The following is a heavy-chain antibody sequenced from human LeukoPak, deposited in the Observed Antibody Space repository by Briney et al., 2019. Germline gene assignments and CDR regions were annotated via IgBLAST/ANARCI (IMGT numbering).Heavy chain of an antibody. Sequence: LETLSLTCAVYGGSFSGYYWSWIRQPPGKGLEWIGEINHSGSTNYNPSLKSRVTISVDTSKNQFSLKLSSVTAADTAVYYCARVSGYYGENDAFDIWGQGTMVTVSS. CDR2: INHSGST. V-gene: IGHV4-34*01. D-gene: IGHD3-22*01. J-gene: IGHJ3*02. CDR3: ARVSGYYGENDAFDI. CDR1: GGSFSGYY.